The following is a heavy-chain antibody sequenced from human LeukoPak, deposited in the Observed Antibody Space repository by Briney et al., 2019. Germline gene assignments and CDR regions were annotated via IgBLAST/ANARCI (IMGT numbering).Heavy chain of an antibody. V-gene: IGHV3-23*01. Sequence: GGSLRLSCAASGFTFSSYAMSWVRQAPGKGLEWVSATSGSGGSTYYADSVKGRFTISRDNSKNTLYLQMNSLRAEDTAVYYCAKRGHSSGYFEHYWGQGTLVTVSS. CDR3: AKRGHSSGYFEHY. D-gene: IGHD3-22*01. CDR2: TSGSGGST. J-gene: IGHJ4*02. CDR1: GFTFSSYA.